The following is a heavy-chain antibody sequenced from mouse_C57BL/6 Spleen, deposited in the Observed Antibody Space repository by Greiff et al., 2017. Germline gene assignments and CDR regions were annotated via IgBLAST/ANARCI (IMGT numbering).Heavy chain of an antibody. Sequence: EVKLQESGPELVKPGASVKIPCKASGYTFTDYNMDWVKQSHGKSLEWIGDINPNNGGTIYNQKFKGKATLTVDKSSSTAYMELRSLTSEDTAVYYCASTGFAYWGQGTLVTVSA. CDR1: GYTFTDYN. V-gene: IGHV1-18*01. CDR2: INPNNGGT. D-gene: IGHD1-1*01. J-gene: IGHJ3*01. CDR3: ASTGFAY.